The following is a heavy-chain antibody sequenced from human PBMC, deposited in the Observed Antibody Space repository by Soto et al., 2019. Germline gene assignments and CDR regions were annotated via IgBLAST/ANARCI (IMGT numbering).Heavy chain of an antibody. CDR1: GGSFSGYY. J-gene: IGHJ5*02. D-gene: IGHD2-2*01. V-gene: IGHV4-34*01. CDR2: INHSGST. CDR3: ARGIRSRPPPYCSSTSCYVWFDP. Sequence: PSETLSLTCAVYGGSFSGYYWSWIRQPPGKGLEWIGEINHSGSTNYNPSLKSRATISVDTSKNQFSLKLSSVTAADTAVYYCARGIRSRPPPYCSSTSCYVWFDPWGQGTLVTVSS.